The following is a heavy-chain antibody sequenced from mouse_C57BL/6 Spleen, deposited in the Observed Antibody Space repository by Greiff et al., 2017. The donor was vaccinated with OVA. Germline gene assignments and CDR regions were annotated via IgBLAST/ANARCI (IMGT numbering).Heavy chain of an antibody. Sequence: VQLQQSGPELVKPGASVKISCKASGYAFSSSWMNWVKQRPGKGLEWIGRIYPGDGDTNYNGKFKGKATLTADKSSSTAYMQLSSLTSEDSAVYFCATGSQLGYFDYWGQGTTLTVSS. CDR1: GYAFSSSW. D-gene: IGHD4-1*02. J-gene: IGHJ2*01. CDR2: IYPGDGDT. V-gene: IGHV1-82*01. CDR3: ATGSQLGYFDY.